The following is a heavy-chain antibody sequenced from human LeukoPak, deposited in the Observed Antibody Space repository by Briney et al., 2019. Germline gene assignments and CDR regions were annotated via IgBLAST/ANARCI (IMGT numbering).Heavy chain of an antibody. CDR2: INPNSGGT. Sequence: GASVKASCKASGYTFTGYYMHWVRQAPGQGLEWMGWINPNSGGTNYAQKFQGRVTMTRDTSISTAYMELSRLRSDDTAVYYCARGAGKTLRLFDYWGQGTLVTVSS. CDR1: GYTFTGYY. J-gene: IGHJ4*02. CDR3: ARGAGKTLRLFDY. D-gene: IGHD3-10*01. V-gene: IGHV1-2*02.